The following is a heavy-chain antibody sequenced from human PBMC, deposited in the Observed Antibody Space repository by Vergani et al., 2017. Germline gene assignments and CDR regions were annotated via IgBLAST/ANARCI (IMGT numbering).Heavy chain of an antibody. CDR2: IIPIFGTA. V-gene: IGHV1-69*06. D-gene: IGHD6-13*01. CDR1: GGTFSSYA. J-gene: IGHJ5*02. CDR3: ARANRLSSSWYGNWFDP. Sequence: QVQLVQSGAEVKKPGSSVKVSCKASGGTFSSYAISWVRQAPGQGLEWMGGIIPIFGTANYAQKFQGRVTITADKSTSTAYMELSSLRSEDTAVYYCARANRLSSSWYGNWFDPWGQGTLVTVSS.